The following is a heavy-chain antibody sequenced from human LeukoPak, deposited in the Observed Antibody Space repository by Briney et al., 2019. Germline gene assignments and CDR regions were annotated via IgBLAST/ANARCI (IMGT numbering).Heavy chain of an antibody. D-gene: IGHD3-22*01. V-gene: IGHV4-34*01. Sequence: SETLSLTCAVYGGSFSGYYWSWIRQPPGEGLEWIGEINHSGSTNYNPSLKSRVTISVDTSKNQFSLKLSSVTAADTAVYYCARGLTVTYYYDSSGYPSPFDYWGQGTLVTVSS. CDR2: INHSGST. CDR3: ARGLTVTYYYDSSGYPSPFDY. J-gene: IGHJ4*02. CDR1: GGSFSGYY.